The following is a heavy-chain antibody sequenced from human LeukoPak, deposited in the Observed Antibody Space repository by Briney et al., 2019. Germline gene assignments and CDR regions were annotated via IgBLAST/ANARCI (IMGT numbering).Heavy chain of an antibody. CDR2: INHSGST. D-gene: IGHD3-22*01. CDR3: ASGYYDSSGYYYPFDY. CDR1: GGSFSGYY. J-gene: IGHJ4*02. Sequence: SETLSLTCAVYGGSFSGYYWSWIRQPPGKGLEWIGEINHSGSTNYNPSLKSRVTTSVDTSKNQFSLKLSSVTAADTAVYYCASGYYDSSGYYYPFDYWGQGTLVTVSS. V-gene: IGHV4-34*01.